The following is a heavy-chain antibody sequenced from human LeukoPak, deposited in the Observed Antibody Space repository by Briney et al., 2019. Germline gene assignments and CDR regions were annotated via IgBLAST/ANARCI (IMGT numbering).Heavy chain of an antibody. D-gene: IGHD5/OR15-5a*01. CDR1: GDSVSSNNVA. V-gene: IGHV6-1*01. Sequence: SQTLSLTCAISGDSVSSNNVAWNWIRQSPSRGLEWLGRTYYRSKWYYDYAVSVRSRITINPDTSKNQFSVQLNSVTPEDTAVYFCAREAASTFDYWAQGTLVTVSS. J-gene: IGHJ4*02. CDR2: TYYRSKWYY. CDR3: AREAASTFDY.